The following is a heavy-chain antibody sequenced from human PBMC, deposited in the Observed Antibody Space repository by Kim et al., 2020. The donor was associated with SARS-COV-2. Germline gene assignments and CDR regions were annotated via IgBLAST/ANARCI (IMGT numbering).Heavy chain of an antibody. D-gene: IGHD3-10*01. CDR1: GFSFSSYA. CDR2: ISGSGTTI. J-gene: IGHJ4*02. CDR3: AKGAPDMVRGVRFDY. V-gene: IGHV3-23*01. Sequence: GGSLRLSCTASGFSFSSYAMNWVRQAPGKGLEWVSSISGSGTTIDYADSVKGRFTISRDPSKNTIYLQMNSLRAEDTAVYFCAKGAPDMVRGVRFDYWGQGTLVTVSS.